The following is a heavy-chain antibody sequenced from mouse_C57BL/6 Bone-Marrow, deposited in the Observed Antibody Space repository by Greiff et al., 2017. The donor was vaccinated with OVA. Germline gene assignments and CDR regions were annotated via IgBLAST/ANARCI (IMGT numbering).Heavy chain of an antibody. J-gene: IGHJ3*01. CDR2: ISDGGSYT. Sequence: EVKLMESGGGLVKPGGSLKLSCAASGFTFSSYAMSWVRQTPEKRLEWVATISDGGSYTYYPDNVKGRFTISRDNAKNNLYLQMSHLKSEDTAMYYCARENYGDDGAWFAYWGQGTLVTVSA. CDR3: ARENYGDDGAWFAY. CDR1: GFTFSSYA. V-gene: IGHV5-4*01. D-gene: IGHD2-2*01.